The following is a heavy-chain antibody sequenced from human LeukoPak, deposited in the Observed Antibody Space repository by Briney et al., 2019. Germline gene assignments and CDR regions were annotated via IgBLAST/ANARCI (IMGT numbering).Heavy chain of an antibody. D-gene: IGHD3-22*01. J-gene: IGHJ3*02. V-gene: IGHV4-38-2*02. CDR2: IYYTGGT. CDR3: ARGPYSYDSSGAFDI. CDR1: GYSISSGYY. Sequence: SETLSLTCSVSGYSISSGYYWGWIRQPPGRGLEWIGSIYYTGGTLYNPSLKSRVSMSVDTSTNQFSLKLTSVTAADTAVYFCARGPYSYDSSGAFDIWGQGTMVTVSS.